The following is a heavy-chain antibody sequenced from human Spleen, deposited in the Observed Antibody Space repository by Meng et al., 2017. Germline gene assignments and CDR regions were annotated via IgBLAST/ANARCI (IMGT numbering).Heavy chain of an antibody. CDR3: AREYIVAVPPARSDAFDI. V-gene: IGHV4-34*01. D-gene: IGHD2-2*01. Sequence: SETLSLTCVVSGGSFSDYYWSWIRQPPGKGLEWCGEINHRGSTNYNPSLKSRATISVDTAKNQFSLKLSSVTAADTAMYYCAREYIVAVPPARSDAFDIWGQGTKVTVSS. J-gene: IGHJ3*02. CDR1: GGSFSDYY. CDR2: INHRGST.